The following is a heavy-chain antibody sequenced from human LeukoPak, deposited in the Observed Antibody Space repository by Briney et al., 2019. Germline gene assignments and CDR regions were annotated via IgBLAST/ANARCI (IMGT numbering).Heavy chain of an antibody. D-gene: IGHD1-14*01. J-gene: IGHJ5*02. CDR2: MNPNSGNT. Sequence: ASVKVSCKASGYTFTSYDINWVRQATGQGLEWMGWMNPNSGNTGYAQKFQGRVTITGNTSISTAYMELSSLRSEDTAVYYCARGRKNRYGWFDPWGQGTLVTVSS. V-gene: IGHV1-8*03. CDR1: GYTFTSYD. CDR3: ARGRKNRYGWFDP.